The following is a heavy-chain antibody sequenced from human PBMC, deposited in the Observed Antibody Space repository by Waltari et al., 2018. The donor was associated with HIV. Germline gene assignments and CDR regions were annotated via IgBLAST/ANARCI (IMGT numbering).Heavy chain of an antibody. J-gene: IGHJ4*02. Sequence: EEQLMESGGGLVQPGGSLRVSCAASGFTFSRYWTHWVHQAPGKGLVWVSRVNIDETTTTYADSVKGRFTISRDNAKDTLYLQMNSLRVEDTAIYYCARESPDGLYMEWLPTDYWDQGTLVTVSS. V-gene: IGHV3-74*03. D-gene: IGHD3-3*01. CDR1: GFTFSRYW. CDR3: ARESPDGLYMEWLPTDY. CDR2: VNIDETTT.